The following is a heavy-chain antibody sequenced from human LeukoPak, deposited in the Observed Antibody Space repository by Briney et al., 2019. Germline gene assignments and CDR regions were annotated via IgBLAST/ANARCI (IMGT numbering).Heavy chain of an antibody. CDR2: IDPRDCDT. J-gene: IGHJ3*02. V-gene: IGHV5-51*01. D-gene: IGHD1-14*01. CDR1: GSSFTSYW. Sequence: GDSLKISCKGSGSSFTSYWVAWVRQMPGKGLEWMGIIDPRDCDTRYSTSFQGQVTISADKSINTAYLKWSGLKASDTAVYYCARHVTTASAARSFDIWGQGTMVTVSS. CDR3: ARHVTTASAARSFDI.